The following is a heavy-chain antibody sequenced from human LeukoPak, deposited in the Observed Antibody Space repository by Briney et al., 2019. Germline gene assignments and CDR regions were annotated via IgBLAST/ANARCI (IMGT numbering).Heavy chain of an antibody. CDR2: ISSSSSYT. V-gene: IGHV3-11*06. D-gene: IGHD2-2*01. CDR3: ARGKQGYCSSTSCPMGYYGMDV. Sequence: GGSLRLPCAASGFTFSDYYMSWIRQAPGKGLEWVSYISSSSSYTNYADSVKGRFTISRDNAKNSLYLQMNSLRAEDTAVYYCARGKQGYCSSTSCPMGYYGMDVWGKGTTVTVSS. J-gene: IGHJ6*04. CDR1: GFTFSDYY.